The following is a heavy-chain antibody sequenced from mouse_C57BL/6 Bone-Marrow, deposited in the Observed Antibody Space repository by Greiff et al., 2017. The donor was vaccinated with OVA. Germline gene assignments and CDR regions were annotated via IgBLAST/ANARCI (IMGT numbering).Heavy chain of an antibody. CDR1: GYTFTSYW. CDR2: IDPNSGGT. J-gene: IGHJ2*01. V-gene: IGHV1-72*01. D-gene: IGHD1-1*01. Sequence: VQLQQSGAELVKPGASVKLSCKASGYTFTSYWMHWVKQRPGRGLERIGRIDPNSGGTKYNEKFQSKATLTVDKPSSTAYMQLSSLTSEDSAVYYCARRSYGVFDYWGQGTTLTVSS. CDR3: ARRSYGVFDY.